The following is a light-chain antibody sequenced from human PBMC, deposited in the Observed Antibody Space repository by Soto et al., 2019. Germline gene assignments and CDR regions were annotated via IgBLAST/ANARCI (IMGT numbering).Light chain of an antibody. CDR1: SSNIGAGYD. J-gene: IGLJ1*01. CDR3: QSYDSSLSAHV. V-gene: IGLV1-40*01. CDR2: GNS. Sequence: QAVVTQPPSVSGAPGQRVTISCTGSSSNIGAGYDVHWYQQLPGTAPKLLIYGNSNRPSGVPDRFSGSKSGTSASLVITGLQAEDEADYYCQSYDSSLSAHVFGTGTKLTVL.